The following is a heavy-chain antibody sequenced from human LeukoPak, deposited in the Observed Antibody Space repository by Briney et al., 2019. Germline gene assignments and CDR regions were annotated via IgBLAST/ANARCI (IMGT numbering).Heavy chain of an antibody. CDR2: IYYSGST. V-gene: IGHV4-59*01. CDR3: AKEDYYYYYMDV. Sequence: PSETLSLTRTVSGGSISSYYWSWIRQPPGKGLEWIGYIYYSGSTNYNPSLKSRVTISVDTSKNQFSLKLSSVTAADTAVYYCAKEDYYYYYMDVWGKGTTVTVSS. CDR1: GGSISSYY. J-gene: IGHJ6*03.